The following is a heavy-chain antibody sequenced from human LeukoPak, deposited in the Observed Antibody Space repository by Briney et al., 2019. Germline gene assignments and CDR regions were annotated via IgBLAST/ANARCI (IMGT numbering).Heavy chain of an antibody. D-gene: IGHD2-2*02. J-gene: IGHJ5*02. V-gene: IGHV1-69*13. CDR1: GGTFSSYA. CDR2: IIPIFGTA. Sequence: SVKVSCKASGGTFSSYAISWVRQAPGQGLEWMGGIIPIFGTANYAQKFQGRVTITADESTSTAYMELSSLRSEDTAVYYCARVGRYCSSTGCYNNWFDPWGQGTLVTVSS. CDR3: ARVGRYCSSTGCYNNWFDP.